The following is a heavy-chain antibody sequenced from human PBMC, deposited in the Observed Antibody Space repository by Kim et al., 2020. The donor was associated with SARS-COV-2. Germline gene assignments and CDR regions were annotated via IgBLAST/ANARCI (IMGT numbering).Heavy chain of an antibody. CDR2: IYTSGST. CDR3: ARDYRFRDPNFGVVIYYFDY. V-gene: IGHV4-4*07. CDR1: GGSISSYY. Sequence: SETLSLTCTVSGGSISSYYWSWIRQPAGKGLEWIGRIYTSGSTNYNPSLKSRVTMSVDTSKNQFSLKLSSVTAADTAVYYCARDYRFRDPNFGVVIYYFDYWGQGTLVTVSS. J-gene: IGHJ4*02. D-gene: IGHD3-3*01.